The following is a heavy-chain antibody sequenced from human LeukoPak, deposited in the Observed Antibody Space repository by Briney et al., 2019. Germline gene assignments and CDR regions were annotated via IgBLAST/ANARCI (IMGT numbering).Heavy chain of an antibody. CDR1: GFTFSSYW. D-gene: IGHD6-13*01. V-gene: IGHV3-74*01. J-gene: IGHJ3*02. CDR2: INSDGSST. CDR3: ARVRFSSSWYKGDAFDI. Sequence: GGSLRLSRAASGFTFSSYWMHWVRQAPGKGLVWVSRINSDGSSTSYADSVKGRFTISRDNAKNTLYLQMNSLRAEDTAVYYCARVRFSSSWYKGDAFDIWGQGTMVTVSS.